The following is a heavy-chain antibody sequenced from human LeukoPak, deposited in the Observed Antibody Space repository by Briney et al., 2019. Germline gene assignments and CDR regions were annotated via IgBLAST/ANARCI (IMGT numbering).Heavy chain of an antibody. V-gene: IGHV3-23*01. Sequence: PGGSLRLSCAASGFTFSSYAMSWVRQAPGKGLEWVSAISGSGGSTYYADPVKGRFTISRDNSKNTLYLQMNSLRAEDTAVYYCAKDTTMIVTNNWFDPWGQGTLVTVSS. D-gene: IGHD3-22*01. CDR3: AKDTTMIVTNNWFDP. CDR1: GFTFSSYA. J-gene: IGHJ5*02. CDR2: ISGSGGST.